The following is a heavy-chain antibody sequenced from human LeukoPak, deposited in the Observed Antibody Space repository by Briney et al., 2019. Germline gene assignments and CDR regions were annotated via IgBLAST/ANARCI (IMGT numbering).Heavy chain of an antibody. CDR1: GFTFDDYG. V-gene: IGHV3-20*04. CDR3: ARWRYCSGGSCNPKTKYYFDY. Sequence: GGSLRLSCAASGFTFDDYGMSWVRQAPGKGLEWVFGLNWKGGSTGYADSVKGRFTISRDNAKNSLYLQMNSLRAEDTALYYCARWRYCSGGSCNPKTKYYFDYWGQGTLVTVSS. D-gene: IGHD2-15*01. CDR2: LNWKGGST. J-gene: IGHJ4*02.